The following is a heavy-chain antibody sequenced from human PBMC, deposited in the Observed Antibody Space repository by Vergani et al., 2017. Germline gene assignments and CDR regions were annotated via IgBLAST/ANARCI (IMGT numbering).Heavy chain of an antibody. CDR3: ARVRGDYYYYYGMDG. CDR1: GGTFSSYA. V-gene: IGHV1-69*18. Sequence: QVQLVQSGAEVKKPGSSVKVSCKASGGTFSSYAISWVRQAPGQGLEWMGRIITIFGTANYAQKFQGRVTITADESTSTAYMELSSLRAEDTAVYYCARVRGDYYYYYGMDGWGQGTMVTVSS. J-gene: IGHJ6*02. D-gene: IGHD3-16*01. CDR2: IITIFGTA.